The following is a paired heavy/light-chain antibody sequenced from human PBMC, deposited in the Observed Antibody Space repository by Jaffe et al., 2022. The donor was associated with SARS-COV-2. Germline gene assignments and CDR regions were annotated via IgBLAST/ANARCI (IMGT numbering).Heavy chain of an antibody. CDR3: IHTKRMVTTFRYSFDY. D-gene: IGHD4-17*01. CDR1: GFSLSTSGVG. CDR2: IYWDDDK. J-gene: IGHJ4*02. Sequence: QITLKESGPTLVKPTQTLTLTCTFSGFSLSTSGVGVGWIRQPPGKALEWLALIYWDDDKRYSPSLKSRLTITKDTSKNLVVLTMINMDPVDTATYYCIHTKRMVTTFRYSFDYWGQGTLVTVSS. V-gene: IGHV2-5*02.
Light chain of an antibody. CDR3: SSYTSSSTWV. J-gene: IGLJ3*02. CDR1: SSDVGDYNY. Sequence: QSALTQPASVSGSPGQSITISCTGTSSDVGDYNYVSWYQHHPGKAPKLMIYDVTNRPSGVSNRFSASKSGNTASLTISGLQAEDEADYYCSSYTSSSTWVFGGGTKLTVL. V-gene: IGLV2-14*03. CDR2: DVT.